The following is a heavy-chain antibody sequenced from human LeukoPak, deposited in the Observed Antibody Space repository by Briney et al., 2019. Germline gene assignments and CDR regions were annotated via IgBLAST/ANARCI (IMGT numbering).Heavy chain of an antibody. CDR3: ATHINQYSSSWYILDH. Sequence: ASVKVSCKASGYSFTSNYIHWVRQAPGQGLEWMGWISGYNGNINYAQKFQGRVTMTTDTSTSTAYMELRSLRSDDTAVYYCATHINQYSSSWYILDHWGQGTLVTVSS. CDR2: ISGYNGNI. D-gene: IGHD6-13*01. J-gene: IGHJ4*02. CDR1: GYSFTSNY. V-gene: IGHV1-18*04.